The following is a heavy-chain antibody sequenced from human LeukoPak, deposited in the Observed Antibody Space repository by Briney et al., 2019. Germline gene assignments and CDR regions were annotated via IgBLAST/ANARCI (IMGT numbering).Heavy chain of an antibody. CDR2: INPNSGGT. CDR1: GYTFTGYY. V-gene: IGHV1-2*02. CDR3: ARLGTSCNAFDI. J-gene: IGHJ3*02. Sequence: ASVKVSCKASGYTFTGYYMHWVRQAPGQGLEWMGWINPNSGGTNYAQKFQGRVTMTRDTSISTAYMELSRLRSDDTAVYHCARLGTSCNAFDIWGQGAMVTVSS. D-gene: IGHD2-2*01.